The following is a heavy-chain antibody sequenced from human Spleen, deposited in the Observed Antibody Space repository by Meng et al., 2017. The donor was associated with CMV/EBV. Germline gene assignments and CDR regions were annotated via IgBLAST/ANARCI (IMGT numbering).Heavy chain of an antibody. CDR1: GFTFSDYY. CDR3: AREVVPAAISGDYYYGMDV. CDR2: ISGSGGYT. Sequence: GGSLRLSCAASGFTFSDYYMSWVRQAPGKGLEWVSAISGSGGYTYYADSVKGRFTISRDNSKNTLYLQMNSLRAEDTAVYYCAREVVPAAISGDYYYGMDVWGQGTTVTVSS. V-gene: IGHV3-23*01. D-gene: IGHD2-2*02. J-gene: IGHJ6*02.